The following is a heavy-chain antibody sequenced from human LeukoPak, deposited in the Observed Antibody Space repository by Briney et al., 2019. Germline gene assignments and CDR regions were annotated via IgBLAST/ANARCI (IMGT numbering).Heavy chain of an antibody. D-gene: IGHD3-3*01. CDR2: ISYDGSNK. Sequence: GGSLRLSCAASGFTFSSYAMHWVRQAPGKGLEWVAVISYDGSNKYYADSVKGRFTISRDNSKNTLYLQMNSLRAEDTAVYYCVRPGFPYYDFWSGYYAPSDYGMDVWGQGTTVTVSS. CDR1: GFTFSSYA. CDR3: VRPGFPYYDFWSGYYAPSDYGMDV. V-gene: IGHV3-30-3*01. J-gene: IGHJ6*02.